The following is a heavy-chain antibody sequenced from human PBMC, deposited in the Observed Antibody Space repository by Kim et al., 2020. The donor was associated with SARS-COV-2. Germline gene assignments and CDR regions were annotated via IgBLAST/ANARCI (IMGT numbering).Heavy chain of an antibody. CDR1: GFTFSSYS. CDR2: ISSSSSYI. CDR3: ARVITMIDSYYFDY. D-gene: IGHD3-22*01. Sequence: GGSLRLSCAASGFTFSSYSMNWVRQAPGKGLEWVSSISSSSSYIYYADSVKGRFTISRDNAKNSLYLQMNSLRAEDTAVYYCARVITMIDSYYFDYWGQGTLVTVSS. V-gene: IGHV3-21*01. J-gene: IGHJ4*02.